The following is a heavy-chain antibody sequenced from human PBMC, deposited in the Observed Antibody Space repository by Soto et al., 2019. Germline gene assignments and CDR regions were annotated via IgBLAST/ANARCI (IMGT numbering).Heavy chain of an antibody. V-gene: IGHV4-34*01. D-gene: IGHD3-10*01. CDR2: INHSGST. CDR3: ERGRQRGSGSYRDYFDY. Sequence: QVQLQQWGAGLLKPSETLSLTCAVYGGSFSYYWSWIRQPPGKGLEWIGEINHSGSTNYNPSLKSRVTISVDTSKNQFSLKLTSVTAADTAVYYCERGRQRGSGSYRDYFDYWGQGTLVTVSS. CDR1: GGSFSYY. J-gene: IGHJ4*02.